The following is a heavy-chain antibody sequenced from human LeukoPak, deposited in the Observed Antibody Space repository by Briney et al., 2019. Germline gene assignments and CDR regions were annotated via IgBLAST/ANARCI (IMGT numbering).Heavy chain of an antibody. Sequence: GASVTVSCKASGYTFTGYYMHWVRQAPGQGLEWMGWINPNSGGTNYAQKFQGRVTMTRDTSISTAYMELNRLRSDDTAVYYCARGYGIAAAGTNPLDYWGQGTLVTVSS. CDR1: GYTFTGYY. V-gene: IGHV1-2*02. D-gene: IGHD6-13*01. J-gene: IGHJ4*02. CDR3: ARGYGIAAAGTNPLDY. CDR2: INPNSGGT.